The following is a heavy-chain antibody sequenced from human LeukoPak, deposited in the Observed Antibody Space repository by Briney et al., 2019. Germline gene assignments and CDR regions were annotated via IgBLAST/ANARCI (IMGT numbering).Heavy chain of an antibody. V-gene: IGHV3-11*04. J-gene: IGHJ4*02. CDR2: ISTTGSSI. D-gene: IGHD4-17*01. CDR1: GGSISSYY. CDR3: ARVSPNTVTTLQYFDY. Sequence: LSLTCTVSGGSISSYYWSWIRQPPGKVLEWVSYISTTGSSIYYADSVKGRFTISRDNAKNSLYLQMNSLRAEDTAVYYCARVSPNTVTTLQYFDYWGQGTLVTVSS.